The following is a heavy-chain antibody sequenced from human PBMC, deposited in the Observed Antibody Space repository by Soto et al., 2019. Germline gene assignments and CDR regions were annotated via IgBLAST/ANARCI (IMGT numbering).Heavy chain of an antibody. D-gene: IGHD3-10*01. CDR2: ISRDGNNK. Sequence: QVQLVASGGGVVHLGRSLTLSCAASGFTFNRHAIHWVRQSPGKGLEWVTVISRDGNNKYSADSVKGRFTISRDNAKNTVILQMTSLRREDTAIYYCARSRSGAVADSFDYWGQGTPVTVSS. CDR3: ARSRSGAVADSFDY. V-gene: IGHV3-30-3*01. J-gene: IGHJ4*02. CDR1: GFTFNRHA.